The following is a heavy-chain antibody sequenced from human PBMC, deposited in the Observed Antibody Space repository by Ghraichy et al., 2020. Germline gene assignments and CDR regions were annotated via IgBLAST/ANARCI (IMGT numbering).Heavy chain of an antibody. CDR1: GVSFSSDG. CDR3: ARDTRNVSRPYGSMSYYFDY. CDR2: IYYDESTK. J-gene: IGHJ4*02. Sequence: WGSLRLSCAASGVSFSSDGMHWGRQAPGKGLEWVAVIYYDESTKYYGDSVKGRFTISRDNSKNTLYLQMNSLRAEDTAVYYCARDTRNVSRPYGSMSYYFDYWGQGTLVTASP. D-gene: IGHD3-10*01. V-gene: IGHV3-33*01.